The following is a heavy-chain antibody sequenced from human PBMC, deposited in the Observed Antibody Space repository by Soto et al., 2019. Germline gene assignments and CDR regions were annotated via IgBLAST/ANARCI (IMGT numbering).Heavy chain of an antibody. CDR2: IDPSDSYN. CDR3: ARHYVQGGANYFGP. CDR1: GYSFTSYW. D-gene: IGHD3-16*01. V-gene: IGHV5-10-1*01. J-gene: IGHJ5*02. Sequence: GESLKISCKGFGYSFTSYWITWVRQMPGKGLEWMGRIDPSDSYNNYSPSFQGHVTISVDKSISTAYLQWSSLKASDSAMYYCARHYVQGGANYFGPWGQGTLVTVSS.